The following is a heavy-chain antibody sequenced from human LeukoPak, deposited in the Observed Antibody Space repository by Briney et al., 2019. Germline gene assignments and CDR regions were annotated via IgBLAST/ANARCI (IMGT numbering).Heavy chain of an antibody. D-gene: IGHD3-10*01. CDR3: ARTRYYYNSRSYGAPYYFDY. V-gene: IGHV4-39*01. J-gene: IGHJ4*02. CDR1: GVSISSNSYY. CDR2: IYYSGST. Sequence: SETLSLTCAVSGVSISSNSYYWGWIRQLPGKGLEWIGSIYYSGSTYYNPSLKSRVTISVDTSKNQFSLKLSSVTAADTAVYYCARTRYYYNSRSYGAPYYFDYWGQGTLVTVSS.